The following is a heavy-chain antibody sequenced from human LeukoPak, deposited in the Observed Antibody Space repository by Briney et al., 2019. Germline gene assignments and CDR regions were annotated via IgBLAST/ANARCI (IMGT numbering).Heavy chain of an antibody. CDR2: ISAYNGNT. CDR3: ARDVYCSSTSCRLYYYYGMDV. CDR1: GYTFTSYG. J-gene: IGHJ6*02. D-gene: IGHD2-2*01. V-gene: IGHV1-18*01. Sequence: GASVKVSCKASGYTFTSYGISWVRQAPGQGLEWMGWISAYNGNTNYAQKLQGRVTMTTDTSTSTAYMELRSLRSDDTAVYYCARDVYCSSTSCRLYYYYGMDVWGQGTTVTVSS.